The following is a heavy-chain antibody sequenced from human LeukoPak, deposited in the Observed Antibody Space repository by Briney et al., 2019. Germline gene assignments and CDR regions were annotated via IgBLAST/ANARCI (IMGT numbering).Heavy chain of an antibody. J-gene: IGHJ6*03. V-gene: IGHV3-23*01. CDR3: ARRGGSQDYYYYYMDV. D-gene: IGHD1-26*01. CDR1: GFTFSSYA. CDR2: ISGSGGST. Sequence: PGGSLRLSCAASGFTFSSYAMSWVRQAPGKGLEWVSAISGSGGSTYYADSVKGRSTISRDNSKNTLYLQMNSLRAEDTAVYYCARRGGSQDYYYYYMDVWGKGTTVTVSS.